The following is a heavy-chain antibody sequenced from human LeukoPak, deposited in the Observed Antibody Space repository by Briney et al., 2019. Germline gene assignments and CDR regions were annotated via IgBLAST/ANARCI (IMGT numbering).Heavy chain of an antibody. V-gene: IGHV4-61*02. CDR3: ARAPYYYGSCDY. D-gene: IGHD3-10*01. CDR1: GASISSGLYY. Sequence: PSETLSLTCTVSGASISSGLYYWNWIRQSAGKGLEWIGRIQTSPSRSANYNPSLKSRVTISVDTSKNQFSLKLTSVTAADTAVYYCARAPYYYGSCDYWGQGTLVTVSS. J-gene: IGHJ4*02. CDR2: IQTSPSRSA.